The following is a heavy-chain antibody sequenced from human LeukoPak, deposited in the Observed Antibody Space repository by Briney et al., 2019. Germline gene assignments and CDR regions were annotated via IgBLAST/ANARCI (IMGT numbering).Heavy chain of an antibody. V-gene: IGHV3-30*03. Sequence: GGSLRLSCAASGFTFSSYAMSWVRQAPGKGLEWVAVTSYDGSNKYYADSVKGRFTISRDNSKNTLYLQMNSLRAEGTAVYYCARESLNWNYVSRTGDFDYWGQGTLVTVSS. J-gene: IGHJ4*02. D-gene: IGHD1-7*01. CDR1: GFTFSSYA. CDR3: ARESLNWNYVSRTGDFDY. CDR2: TSYDGSNK.